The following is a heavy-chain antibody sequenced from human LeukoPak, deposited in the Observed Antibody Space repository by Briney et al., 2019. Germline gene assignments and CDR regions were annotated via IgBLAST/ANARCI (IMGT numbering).Heavy chain of an antibody. CDR2: IYYSGST. J-gene: IGHJ4*02. CDR1: GDSIRSSNYS. CDR3: ARDRSVGVLPAPPFDF. Sequence: SETLSLTCIVSGDSIRSSNYSWGWIRQPPGKGLEWIGNIYYSGSTYYNPSLKSRVTISVGTSKNQFSLTLTSVTAADTAVYYCARDRSVGVLPAPPFDFWGQGTLVTVSS. V-gene: IGHV4-39*07. D-gene: IGHD6-6*01.